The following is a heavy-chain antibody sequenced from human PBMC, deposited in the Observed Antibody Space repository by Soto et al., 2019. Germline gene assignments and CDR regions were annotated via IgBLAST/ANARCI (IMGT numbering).Heavy chain of an antibody. Sequence: ASVKVSCKASGYTFTGYYMHWVRQAPGQGLEVMGRINPIFGRANYAQKFQGRVTITGDESTSTAYMELSSLRSEDTAVYYCARDQEENNSPFYYYYGMDVWGQGTTVTVSS. CDR3: ARDQEENNSPFYYYYGMDV. CDR1: GYTFTGYY. CDR2: INPIFGRA. D-gene: IGHD1-20*01. V-gene: IGHV1-69*13. J-gene: IGHJ6*02.